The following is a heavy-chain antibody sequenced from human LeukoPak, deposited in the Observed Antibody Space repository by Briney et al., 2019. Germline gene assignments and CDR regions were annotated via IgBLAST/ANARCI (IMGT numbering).Heavy chain of an antibody. D-gene: IGHD1-26*01. CDR2: ISGSGGST. CDR3: AKEPRPVIVGAPGY. Sequence: PGGSLRLSCAASGFTFSNAWMSWVRQAPGKGLEWVSAISGSGGSTYYADSVKGRFTISRDNSKNTLYLQMNSLRAEDTAVYYCAKEPRPVIVGAPGYWGQGTLVTVSS. J-gene: IGHJ4*02. V-gene: IGHV3-23*01. CDR1: GFTFSNAW.